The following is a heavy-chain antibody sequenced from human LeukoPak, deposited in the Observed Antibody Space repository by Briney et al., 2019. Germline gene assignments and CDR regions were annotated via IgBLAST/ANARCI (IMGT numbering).Heavy chain of an antibody. J-gene: IGHJ4*02. CDR1: GGSFSGYY. D-gene: IGHD5-12*01. V-gene: IGHV4-34*01. CDR3: ARGGVVATISEANFDY. CDR2: INHSGST. Sequence: SETLSLTCAVYGGSFSGYYWSWIRQPPGKGLEWIGEINHSGSTNYNPSLKSRVTISIDTSKNQFSLKLSSVTAADTAVYYCARGGVVATISEANFDYWGREPWSPSPQ.